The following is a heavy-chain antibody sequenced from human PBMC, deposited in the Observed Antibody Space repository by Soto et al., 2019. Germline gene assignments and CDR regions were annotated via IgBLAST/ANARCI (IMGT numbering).Heavy chain of an antibody. CDR1: GGFISGYY. Sequence: PSETLSLTCTVSGGFISGYYWSWIRQPPGKGLEWIGYINYSGRTNYNPSLKSRVTISVDPSKNQFSLRRSAVTAADTAVYYCARDIGTRVYSGGWTYYYYGVAVWGQGTTVTVSS. CDR2: INYSGRT. J-gene: IGHJ6*02. V-gene: IGHV4-59*01. D-gene: IGHD5-12*01. CDR3: ARDIGTRVYSGGWTYYYYGVAV.